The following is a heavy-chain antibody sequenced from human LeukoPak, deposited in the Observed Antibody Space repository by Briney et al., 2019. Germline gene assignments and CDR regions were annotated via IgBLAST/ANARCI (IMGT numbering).Heavy chain of an antibody. CDR2: MNPNSGNT. D-gene: IGHD6-13*01. V-gene: IGHV1-8*01. Sequence: ASVKVSCKASGYTFTSYDINWVRQATGQGLEWMGWMNPNSGNTGYAQKFQGRATMTRNTSISTAYMELSTLKSEDTAVYYCARGRSSWYAFDIWGQGTMVTVSS. CDR1: GYTFTSYD. CDR3: ARGRSSWYAFDI. J-gene: IGHJ3*02.